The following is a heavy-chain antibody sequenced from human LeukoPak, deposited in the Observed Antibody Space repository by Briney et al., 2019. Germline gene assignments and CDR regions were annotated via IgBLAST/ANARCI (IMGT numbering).Heavy chain of an antibody. CDR1: GGSFRGYY. V-gene: IGHV4-39*01. CDR3: ASQLKYPGIAAAGNFDY. J-gene: IGHJ4*02. D-gene: IGHD6-13*01. CDR2: IYYSGST. Sequence: SETLSLTCAVYGGSFRGYYWGWIRQPPGKGLEWLGSIYYSGSTYYNPSLKSRVTISVDTSKNQFSLKLSSVTAADTAVYYCASQLKYPGIAAAGNFDYWGQGTLVTVSS.